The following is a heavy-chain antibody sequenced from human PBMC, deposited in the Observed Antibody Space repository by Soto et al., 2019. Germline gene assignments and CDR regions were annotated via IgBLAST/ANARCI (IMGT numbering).Heavy chain of an antibody. Sequence: SETLSLTCTVSGGSVSSASFYWNWIRQPPGKGLEWIGYISYSGSTNYNPSLRSRVTISVDTSKNQFSPRLTSATAADTAVYYCERGEAINWFDSWGQGTQVTVSS. CDR3: ERGEAINWFDS. CDR2: ISYSGST. CDR1: GGSVSSASFY. J-gene: IGHJ5*01. D-gene: IGHD5-18*01. V-gene: IGHV4-61*01.